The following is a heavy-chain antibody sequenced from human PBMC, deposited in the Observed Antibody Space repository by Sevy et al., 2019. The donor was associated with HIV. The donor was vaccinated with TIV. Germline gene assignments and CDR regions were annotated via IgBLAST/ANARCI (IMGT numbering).Heavy chain of an antibody. CDR2: ISGSGGST. Sequence: GGSLRLSCAASGFTFSSYAMSWVRQAPGKGLEWVSAISGSGGSTYYAHSVKGRFTISRDNSKNTLYLQMNSLRAEDTAVYYCAKVTPHIVATIIEDAFDIWGQGTMVTVSS. CDR3: AKVTPHIVATIIEDAFDI. D-gene: IGHD5-12*01. J-gene: IGHJ3*02. CDR1: GFTFSSYA. V-gene: IGHV3-23*01.